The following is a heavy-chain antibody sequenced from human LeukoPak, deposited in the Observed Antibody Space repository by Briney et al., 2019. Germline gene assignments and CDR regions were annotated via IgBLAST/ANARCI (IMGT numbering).Heavy chain of an antibody. CDR1: GGSISSGSYY. D-gene: IGHD6-19*01. V-gene: IGHV4-61*02. CDR2: IYSSGST. CDR3: ARETFGYSSC. J-gene: IGHJ4*02. Sequence: SETLSLTCTVSGGSISSGSYYWNWIRQPAGKGLEWIGRIYSSGSTNYNPSLKSRVTISVDTSKNQFSLKLSSVTAADTAVYYCARETFGYSSCWGQGTLVTVSS.